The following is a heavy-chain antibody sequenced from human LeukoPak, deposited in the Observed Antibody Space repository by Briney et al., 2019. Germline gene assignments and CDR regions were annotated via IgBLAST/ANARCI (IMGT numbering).Heavy chain of an antibody. CDR3: ARDHEEGNYGMDV. V-gene: IGHV3-21*01. J-gene: IGHJ6*02. Sequence: KPGGSLRLSCAASGFTFSSYSMNWVRQAPGKGLEWVSSISLSSTYIYYADSVKGRFTVSRDNAQNSLYLQLNSLRVEDTAVYFCARDHEEGNYGMDVWGQGTTVTVSS. CDR2: ISLSSTYI. D-gene: IGHD3-10*01. CDR1: GFTFSSYS.